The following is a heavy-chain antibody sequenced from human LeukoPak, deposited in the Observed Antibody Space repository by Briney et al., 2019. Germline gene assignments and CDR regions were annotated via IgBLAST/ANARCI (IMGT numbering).Heavy chain of an antibody. CDR2: IKSKTDGGTT. D-gene: IGHD2-15*01. CDR3: TTDETPPS. CDR1: EFTFGDFA. J-gene: IGHJ4*02. V-gene: IGHV3-15*01. Sequence: PGGSLRLSCTASEFTFGDFAISWVRQAPGKGLEWIARIKSKTDGGTTDYTAPVKGRFTISRDDSKNTLYLQMNSLKTEDTAVYYCTTDETPPSWGQGTLVTVSS.